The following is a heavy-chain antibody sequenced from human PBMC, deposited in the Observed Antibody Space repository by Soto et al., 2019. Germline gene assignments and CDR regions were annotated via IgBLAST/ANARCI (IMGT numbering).Heavy chain of an antibody. CDR2: ISSSGGSA. V-gene: IGHV3-23*01. J-gene: IGHJ4*02. CDR1: GFTFSSFG. Sequence: EVQLLESGGGLVQPGGSLRLSCAASGFTFSSFGMSWVRQAPGKGLEWVSAISSSGGSAYYADSVKGRFTISRDNSKNTLYLQMNSLRAEDTAVYYCARGATSPSYWGQGTLVTVSS. CDR3: ARGATSPSY.